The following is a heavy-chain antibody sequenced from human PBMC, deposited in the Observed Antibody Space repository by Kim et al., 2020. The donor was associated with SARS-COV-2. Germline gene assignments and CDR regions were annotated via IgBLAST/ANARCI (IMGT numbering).Heavy chain of an antibody. CDR2: IYSGGST. D-gene: IGHD2-15*01. J-gene: IGHJ5*02. Sequence: GGSLRLSCAASGFTVSSNYMSWVRQAPGKGLEWVSVIYSGGSTYYADSVKGRFTISRDNSKNTLYLQMNSLRAEDTAVYYCTRGATGTVVTPGSWGQGTLVTVSS. CDR3: TRGATGTVVTPGS. V-gene: IGHV3-53*01. CDR1: GFTVSSNY.